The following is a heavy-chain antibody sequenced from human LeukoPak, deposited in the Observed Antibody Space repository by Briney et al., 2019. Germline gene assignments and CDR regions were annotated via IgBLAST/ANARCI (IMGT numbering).Heavy chain of an antibody. CDR3: AQTSDYYYYYMDV. V-gene: IGHV4-38-2*02. CDR2: FHYSGST. J-gene: IGHJ6*03. Sequence: SETLSLTCTVSGYSISSAYYWGWIRQSPGKGLEWIGSFHYSGSTSYNPSLKSRVTISVDSSKNQFSLRLSSVTAADTAVYYCAQTSDYYYYYMDVWGKGTTVTISS. CDR1: GYSISSAYY.